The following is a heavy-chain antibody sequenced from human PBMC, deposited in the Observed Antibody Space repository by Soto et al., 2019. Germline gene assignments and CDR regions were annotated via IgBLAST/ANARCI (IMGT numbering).Heavy chain of an antibody. CDR3: EVWYYNDGSGYKGYYFDH. CDR2: IYPADSNI. Sequence: GESLKISCKGSGYDFTSYWIGWVRQRPGKGLEWMGSIYPADSNIRYSPSFQGQVTISADKSIRSAYLRWTSLKASDTGMYYCEVWYYNDGSGYKGYYFDHWDQGTLVTVSS. V-gene: IGHV5-51*01. J-gene: IGHJ4*02. D-gene: IGHD3-22*01. CDR1: GYDFTSYW.